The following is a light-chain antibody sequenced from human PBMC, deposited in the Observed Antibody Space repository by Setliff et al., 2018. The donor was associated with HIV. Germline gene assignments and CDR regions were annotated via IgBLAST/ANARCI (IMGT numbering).Light chain of an antibody. J-gene: IGLJ2*01. V-gene: IGLV2-14*01. Sequence: QSALAQPASVSGSPGQSITISCTGTRSDVGGYNYVSWYQQHPGKAPKLMIYHVNKQPSGFSHRFSGSKSGNTASLTISGLQAEDEADYYCSSYTTSTFDVVFGGGTKVTVL. CDR1: RSDVGGYNY. CDR2: HVN. CDR3: SSYTTSTFDVV.